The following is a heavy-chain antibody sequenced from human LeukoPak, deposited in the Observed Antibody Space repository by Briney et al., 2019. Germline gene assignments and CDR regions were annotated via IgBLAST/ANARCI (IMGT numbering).Heavy chain of an antibody. D-gene: IGHD5-12*01. CDR2: ISSGGST. CDR1: GASITRYF. CDR3: ARGDDYKSTLFDY. V-gene: IGHV4-59*01. Sequence: PSETLSLTCTVSGASITRYFWNWIRQPPGKELEWIGYISSGGSTNYNPSLKSRVTISIDTSKTQVSLKLTSATAADTAVYYCARGDDYKSTLFDYWGQGTLVTVSS. J-gene: IGHJ4*02.